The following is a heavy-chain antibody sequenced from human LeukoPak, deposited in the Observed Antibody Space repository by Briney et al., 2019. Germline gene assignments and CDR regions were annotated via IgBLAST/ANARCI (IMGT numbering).Heavy chain of an antibody. CDR2: IWYDGSNK. J-gene: IGHJ4*02. D-gene: IGHD5-18*01. Sequence: PGRSLRLSCAASGFTFSSYGMHWVRQAPGKGLEWVAVIWYDGSNKYYADSVKGRFTISRDNSKNTLYLQMNSLRAEDTAVYYCARDGGYSYGLYYFDYWGQETLVTVSS. V-gene: IGHV3-33*01. CDR3: ARDGGYSYGLYYFDY. CDR1: GFTFSSYG.